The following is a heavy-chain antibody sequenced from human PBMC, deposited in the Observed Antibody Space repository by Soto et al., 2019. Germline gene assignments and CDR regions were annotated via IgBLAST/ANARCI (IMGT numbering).Heavy chain of an antibody. CDR2: IYYSGST. Sequence: QVQLQESGPGLVKPSQTLSLTCTVSGGSISSGDYYWSWICQPPGKGLEWIGYIYYSGSTYYNPSLKSRVTISVDTSKNQFSLKLSSVTAADTAVYYCARDRWEYGDQTYYYYGMDVWGQGTTVTVSS. V-gene: IGHV4-30-4*01. J-gene: IGHJ6*02. D-gene: IGHD4-17*01. CDR3: ARDRWEYGDQTYYYYGMDV. CDR1: GGSISSGDYY.